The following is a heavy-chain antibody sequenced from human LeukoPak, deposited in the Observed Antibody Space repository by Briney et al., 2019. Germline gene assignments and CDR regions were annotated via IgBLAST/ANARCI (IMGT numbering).Heavy chain of an antibody. CDR1: GGTFSSYA. CDR3: ARGAIYGSSSIDY. D-gene: IGHD6-6*01. J-gene: IGHJ4*02. CDR2: IIPILGIA. Sequence: ASVKVSCTASGGTFSSYATSWVRQAPGQGLEWMGRIIPILGIANYAQKFQGRVTITADKSTSTAYMELSSLRSEDTAVYYCARGAIYGSSSIDYWGQGTLVTVSS. V-gene: IGHV1-69*04.